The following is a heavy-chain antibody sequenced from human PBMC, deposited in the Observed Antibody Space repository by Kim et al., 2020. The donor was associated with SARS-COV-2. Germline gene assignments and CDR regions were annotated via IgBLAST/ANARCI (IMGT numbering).Heavy chain of an antibody. CDR1: GFTFSSYG. V-gene: IGHV3-33*05. D-gene: IGHD3-22*01. J-gene: IGHJ4*02. CDR2: ISYDGSNK. Sequence: GGSLRLSCAASGFTFSSYGMHWVRQAPGKGLEWVAVISYDGSNKYYADSVKGRFTISRDNSKNTLYLQMNSLRAEDTAVYYCARGEYYYDSSGFVSYWGQGTLVTVS. CDR3: ARGEYYYDSSGFVSY.